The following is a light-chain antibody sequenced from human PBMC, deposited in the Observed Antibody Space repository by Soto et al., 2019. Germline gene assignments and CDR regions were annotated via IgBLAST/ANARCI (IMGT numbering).Light chain of an antibody. V-gene: IGKV1-5*01. Sequence: IHMTQSPSTLSASVVYRVTITFRASQSVRTSLAWYQQKAGKAPKLLIYDASNLESGVPSRFSGSGSGTEFTLTISSLQPEDFGIYYCQQYENYWTFGQGTKVDNK. J-gene: IGKJ1*01. CDR2: DAS. CDR1: QSVRTS. CDR3: QQYENYWT.